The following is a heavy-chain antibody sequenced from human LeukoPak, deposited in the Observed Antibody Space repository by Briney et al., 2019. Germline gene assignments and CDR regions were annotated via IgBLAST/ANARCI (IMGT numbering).Heavy chain of an antibody. CDR3: ARDRPYYDFWSGPRIYYYYYGMDV. Sequence: PSETLSLTCTVSGGSISSYYWSWIRQPPGKGLEWIGRIYTSGSTNYNPSLKSRVTMSVDTSKNQFSLKLSSVAAADTAVYYCARDRPYYDFWSGPRIYYYYYGMDVWGQGTTVTVSS. CDR1: GGSISSYY. J-gene: IGHJ6*02. D-gene: IGHD3-3*01. CDR2: IYTSGST. V-gene: IGHV4-4*07.